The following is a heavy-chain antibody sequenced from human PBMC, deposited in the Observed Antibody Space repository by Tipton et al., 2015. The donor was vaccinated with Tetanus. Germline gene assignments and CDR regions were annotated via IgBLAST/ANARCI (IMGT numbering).Heavy chain of an antibody. J-gene: IGHJ4*02. CDR3: ARERSGFNVGHLDV. V-gene: IGHV4-30-2*01. D-gene: IGHD3-3*01. CDR1: GALLSTGGYS. CDR2: IYHTGST. Sequence: TLSLTCAVSGALLSTGGYSWGWIRQPPGQGLEWIGYIYHTGSTYYNPSLRSRVTISAVGSKNHISLKLTAVTAADAGVYFCARERSGFNVGHLDVWGPGILVIVSS.